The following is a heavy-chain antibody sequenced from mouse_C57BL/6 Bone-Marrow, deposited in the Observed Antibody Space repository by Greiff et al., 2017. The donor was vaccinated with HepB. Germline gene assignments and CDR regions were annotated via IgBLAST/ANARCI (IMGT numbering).Heavy chain of an antibody. Sequence: VHVKQSGAELVKPGASVKLSCTASGFNIKDYYMHWVKQRTEQGLEWIGRIDPEDGETKYAPKFKGKATITADTSSNTAYLQLSSLTSEDTAVYYCARDYGNFTAWFAYWGQGTLVTVSA. J-gene: IGHJ3*01. CDR3: ARDYGNFTAWFAY. D-gene: IGHD2-1*01. CDR2: IDPEDGET. CDR1: GFNIKDYY. V-gene: IGHV14-2*01.